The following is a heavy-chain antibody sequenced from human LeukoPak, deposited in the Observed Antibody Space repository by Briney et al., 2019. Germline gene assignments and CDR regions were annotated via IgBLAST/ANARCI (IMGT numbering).Heavy chain of an antibody. CDR2: IIPIFGTA. CDR3: AREDCSSTSCYNDAFDI. V-gene: IGHV1-69*01. Sequence: SVKVSCKASGGTFSRYAISWVRQAPGQGLEWMGGIIPIFGTANYAQKFQSRVTITADESTSTAYMELSSLRSEDTAVYYCAREDCSSTSCYNDAFDIWGQGTMVTVSS. D-gene: IGHD2-2*02. J-gene: IGHJ3*02. CDR1: GGTFSRYA.